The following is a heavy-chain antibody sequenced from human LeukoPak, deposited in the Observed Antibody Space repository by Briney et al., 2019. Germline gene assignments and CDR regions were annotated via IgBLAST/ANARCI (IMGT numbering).Heavy chain of an antibody. J-gene: IGHJ4*02. CDR1: GYTFTSYD. CDR2: MNPNSGNT. Sequence: ASVKVSCKASGYTFTSYDINWVRQATGQGLEWMGWMNPNSGNTGYAQKFQGRVTITRYTSISTAYMELSSLRSEDTAVYYCARAYYDFWSGYLFYFDYWGQGTLVTVSS. D-gene: IGHD3-3*01. CDR3: ARAYYDFWSGYLFYFDY. V-gene: IGHV1-8*03.